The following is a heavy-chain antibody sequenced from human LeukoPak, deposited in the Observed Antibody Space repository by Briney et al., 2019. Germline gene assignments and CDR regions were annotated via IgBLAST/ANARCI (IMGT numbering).Heavy chain of an antibody. Sequence: GGSLRLSCAASGLTFSSYWMSWLRQAPGKGLEWVANINQDGSEKYYVDSVKGRFTISRDNAKNSLYLQMNSLRAEDTAVYYCARDPDIAAAAYYFDYWGQGTLVTVSS. CDR3: ARDPDIAAAAYYFDY. J-gene: IGHJ4*02. D-gene: IGHD6-13*01. V-gene: IGHV3-7*03. CDR1: GLTFSSYW. CDR2: INQDGSEK.